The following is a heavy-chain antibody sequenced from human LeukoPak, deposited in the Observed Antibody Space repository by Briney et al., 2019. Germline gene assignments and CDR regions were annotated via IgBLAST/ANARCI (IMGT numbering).Heavy chain of an antibody. J-gene: IGHJ3*02. D-gene: IGHD1-26*01. CDR3: ARVIVGAQGMGAFDI. CDR2: IYPGDSDT. Sequence: GESLKISCKGSGYSFTSYWIGWVRQMPGKGLEWMGIIYPGDSDTRYSPSFQGQVTISADKSISTAYLQWSSLKASDTAMYYCARVIVGAQGMGAFDIWGQGTMVTVSS. V-gene: IGHV5-51*01. CDR1: GYSFTSYW.